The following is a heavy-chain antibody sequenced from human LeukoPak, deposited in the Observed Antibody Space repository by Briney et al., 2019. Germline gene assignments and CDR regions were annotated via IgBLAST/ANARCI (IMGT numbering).Heavy chain of an antibody. J-gene: IGHJ3*02. CDR3: ARVKRGAFDI. CDR1: GFTVSSNY. V-gene: IGHV3-66*02. Sequence: SGGSLRLSCAAPGFTVSSNYMSWVRQAPGKGLEWVSVIYSGGSTYYADSVKGRFTISRDNSKNTLYLQMNSLRAEDTAVYYCARVKRGAFDIWGQGTMVTVSS. CDR2: IYSGGST. D-gene: IGHD3-10*01.